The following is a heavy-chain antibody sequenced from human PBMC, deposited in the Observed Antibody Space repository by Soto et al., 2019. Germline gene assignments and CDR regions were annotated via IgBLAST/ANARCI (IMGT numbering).Heavy chain of an antibody. V-gene: IGHV4-59*01. Sequence: QVQLQESGPGLVKPSETLSLTCTVSGGSISSYYWSWIRQPPGKGLEWIGYIYYSGSTNYNPSLKSRVTISVDTSKNQFSLKLSSVTAADTAVYYCARWVRGVPLYGMDVWGQGTTVTVSS. CDR2: IYYSGST. CDR1: GGSISSYY. J-gene: IGHJ6*02. CDR3: ARWVRGVPLYGMDV. D-gene: IGHD3-10*01.